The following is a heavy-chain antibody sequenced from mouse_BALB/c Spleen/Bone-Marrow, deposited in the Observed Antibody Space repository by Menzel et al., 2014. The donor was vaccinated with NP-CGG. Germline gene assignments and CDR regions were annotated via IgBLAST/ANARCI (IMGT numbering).Heavy chain of an antibody. CDR2: IYPGDGDT. Sequence: QVQLQQSGAELARPGASVNLSCKASGYTFTSYWMQWVKQRPGQGLEWIGAIYPGDGDTRYTQKFKGKATLTADKSSSTAYMQLSSLASEDSAVYYCAAYYGSSYWAMDYWSQGTSVTVSS. D-gene: IGHD1-1*01. CDR3: AAYYGSSYWAMDY. V-gene: IGHV1-87*01. J-gene: IGHJ4*01. CDR1: GYTFTSYW.